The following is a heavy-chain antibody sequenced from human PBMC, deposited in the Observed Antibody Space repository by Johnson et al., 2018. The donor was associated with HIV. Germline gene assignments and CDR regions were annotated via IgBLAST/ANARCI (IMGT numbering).Heavy chain of an antibody. CDR3: ARGDCTNGVCPPPRRDAFDI. V-gene: IGHV3-73*01. D-gene: IGHD2-8*01. J-gene: IGHJ3*02. CDR2: IRSKANNYAT. CDR1: GFTFSGSV. Sequence: VQLVESGGGLVQPGGSLKLSCEASGFTFSGSVMHWVRQASGKGLAWVGRIRSKANNYATSYAASVKGRFTISRDDSKNTAYLQMNSLRAEDTAVYYCARGDCTNGVCPPPRRDAFDIWGQGTMVTVSS.